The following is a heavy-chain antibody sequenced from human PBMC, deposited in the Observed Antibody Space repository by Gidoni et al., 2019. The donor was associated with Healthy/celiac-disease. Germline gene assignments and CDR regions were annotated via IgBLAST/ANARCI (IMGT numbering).Heavy chain of an antibody. CDR2: INPSGGST. CDR1: GYTFTSYY. J-gene: IGHJ4*02. Sequence: QVQLVQSGAEVKKPGASVKVYCKASGYTFTSYYMHWVRQAPGQGLEWMGIINPSGGSTSYAQKFQGRVTMTRDTSTSTVYMELSSLRSEDTAVYYCAREGGEDDSSGYYYFDYWGQGTLVTVSS. CDR3: AREGGEDDSSGYYYFDY. D-gene: IGHD3-22*01. V-gene: IGHV1-46*01.